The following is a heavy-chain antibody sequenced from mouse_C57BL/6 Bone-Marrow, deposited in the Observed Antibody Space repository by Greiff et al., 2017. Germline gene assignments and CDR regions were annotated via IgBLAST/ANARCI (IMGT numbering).Heavy chain of an antibody. CDR2: IDPSDSYT. J-gene: IGHJ2*01. Sequence: QVQLQQPGAELVMPGASVKLSCKASGYPFTSYWMHWVKQRPGQGLEWIGEIDPSDSYTNYNQKFKGKSTLTVDKSSSTAYMQLSSLTSESSAVYYCAREGTAVVAPFDYWGQGTTLTVSA. V-gene: IGHV1-69*01. D-gene: IGHD1-1*01. CDR3: AREGTAVVAPFDY. CDR1: GYPFTSYW.